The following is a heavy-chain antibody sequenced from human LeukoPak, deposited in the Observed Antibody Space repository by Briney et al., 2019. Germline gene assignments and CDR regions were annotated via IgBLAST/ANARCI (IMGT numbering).Heavy chain of an antibody. Sequence: GGSLRLSCAASGFTFSSYWMRWVRQAPGKGLEWVANIKQNGSEKNYVDSVKGRFTISRDNAKNSLYLQMNSLRAEDTAVYYCASGLELDYWGQGTLVTVSS. CDR1: GFTFSSYW. V-gene: IGHV3-7*03. CDR2: IKQNGSEK. J-gene: IGHJ4*02. CDR3: ASGLELDY.